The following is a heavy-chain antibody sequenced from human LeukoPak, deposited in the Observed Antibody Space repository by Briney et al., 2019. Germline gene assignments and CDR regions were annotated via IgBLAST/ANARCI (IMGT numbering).Heavy chain of an antibody. CDR2: IIPIFGTA. V-gene: IGHV1-69*13. CDR1: GGTFSSYA. D-gene: IGHD4-17*01. Sequence: SVKVSCKASGGTFSSYAISWVRQAPGQGLEWMGGIIPIFGTANYAQKFQGRVTITADESTSTAYMELSSLRSEDTAVYYSARDPSTTVTTSPSHFWYFDLWGRGTLVTVSS. J-gene: IGHJ2*01. CDR3: ARDPSTTVTTSPSHFWYFDL.